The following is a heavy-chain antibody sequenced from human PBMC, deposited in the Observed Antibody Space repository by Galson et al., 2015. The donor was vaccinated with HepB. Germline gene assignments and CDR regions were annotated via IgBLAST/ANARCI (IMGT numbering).Heavy chain of an antibody. CDR2: ISSNGGST. Sequence: SLRLSCAASGFTFSSYAMHWVRQAPGKGLEYVSAISSNGGSTYYADSVKGRFTISRDNSKNTLYLQMSSLRAEDTAVYYCVRAYCSSTSCYFGYWGQGTLVTVSS. D-gene: IGHD2-2*01. CDR3: VRAYCSSTSCYFGY. CDR1: GFTFSSYA. J-gene: IGHJ4*02. V-gene: IGHV3-64D*06.